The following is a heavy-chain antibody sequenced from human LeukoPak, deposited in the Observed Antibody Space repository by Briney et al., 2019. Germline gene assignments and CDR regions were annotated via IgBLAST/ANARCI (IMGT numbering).Heavy chain of an antibody. Sequence: SETLSLTCTVSGGSISSYYWSWIRQPPGKGLEWIGYIYYSGSATYNPSLKSRVTISLNTSKNQSSLKLSSVTAADTALYYCAGRSRSAWYYDYWGQGTLVIVSS. J-gene: IGHJ4*02. D-gene: IGHD6-19*01. CDR2: IYYSGSA. CDR3: AGRSRSAWYYDY. CDR1: GGSISSYY. V-gene: IGHV4-59*01.